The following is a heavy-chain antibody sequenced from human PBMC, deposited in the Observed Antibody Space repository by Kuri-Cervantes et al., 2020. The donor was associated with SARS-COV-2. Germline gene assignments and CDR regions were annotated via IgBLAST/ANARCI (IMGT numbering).Heavy chain of an antibody. D-gene: IGHD2-15*01. Sequence: GESLKSSCASSGFTFSSYSMNWVRQAPGKGLEWVSSISSSSSYIYYADSVKGRFTISRDNAKNSLYLQMNSLRAEDTAVYYCAKDQHGIVVVVAAIDYWGQGTLVTVSS. CDR1: GFTFSSYS. V-gene: IGHV3-21*01. CDR2: ISSSSSYI. CDR3: AKDQHGIVVVVAAIDY. J-gene: IGHJ4*02.